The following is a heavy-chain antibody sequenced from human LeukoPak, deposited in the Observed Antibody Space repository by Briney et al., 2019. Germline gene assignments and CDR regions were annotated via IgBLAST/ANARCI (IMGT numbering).Heavy chain of an antibody. D-gene: IGHD1-1*01. Sequence: PGGSLRLSCAASGFTFSSFWMGWVRQAPGKGLERVASIKYDESEKHYVDSVKGRFTVSRDNAKNSLYLQMNNLRAEDTAVYFCARITTNGYFEYWGQGTLVTVSS. J-gene: IGHJ4*02. CDR3: ARITTNGYFEY. CDR2: IKYDESEK. V-gene: IGHV3-7*01. CDR1: GFTFSSFW.